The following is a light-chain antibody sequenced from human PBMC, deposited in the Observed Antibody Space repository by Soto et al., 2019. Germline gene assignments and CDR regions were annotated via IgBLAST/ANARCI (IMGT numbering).Light chain of an antibody. CDR1: SRDVTDSDS. CDR3: VSYTNPGTYV. CDR2: DFT. Sequence: QSVLTQPASVSGSPGQSVTISCAGASRDVTDSDSVSWYQHRPGEAPELKILDFTYRPSGVSDRFSGSLSADTASLTISGLQVEDEGDYYCVSYTNPGTYVFGPGTKVTVL. V-gene: IGLV2-14*03. J-gene: IGLJ1*01.